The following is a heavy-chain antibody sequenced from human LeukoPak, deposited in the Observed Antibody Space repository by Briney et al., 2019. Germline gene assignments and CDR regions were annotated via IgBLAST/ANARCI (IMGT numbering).Heavy chain of an antibody. J-gene: IGHJ4*02. V-gene: IGHV3-53*01. CDR2: IYSGGTT. CDR3: ARDGAGSEPFDY. CDR1: EFIVSNNY. D-gene: IGHD1-26*01. Sequence: GGSLRLSCRASEFIVSNNYMSWVRQAPGKGLEWVSVIYSGGTTRYADSVKGRFTSSRDSSKNTLYLQMNSLRAEDTAVYYCARDGAGSEPFDYWGQGTLVTVSS.